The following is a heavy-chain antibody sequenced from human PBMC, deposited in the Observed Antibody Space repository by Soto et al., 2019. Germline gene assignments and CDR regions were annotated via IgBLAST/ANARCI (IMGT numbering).Heavy chain of an antibody. CDR1: GFTFSSYD. CDR2: IGTAGDT. CDR3: ARGPPAALYYYYGMGV. V-gene: IGHV3-13*01. D-gene: IGHD2-2*01. J-gene: IGHJ6*02. Sequence: PGGSLRLSCAASGFTFSSYDMHWVRQATGKGLEWVSAIGTAGDTYYPGSVKGRFTISRENAKNSLYLQMNSLRAGDTAVYYCARGPPAALYYYYGMGVWGQGTTVTVSS.